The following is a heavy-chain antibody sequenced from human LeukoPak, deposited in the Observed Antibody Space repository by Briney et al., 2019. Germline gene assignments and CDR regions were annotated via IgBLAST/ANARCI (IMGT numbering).Heavy chain of an antibody. CDR1: GFTVSRNY. CDR3: ARAADYYASGIFY. V-gene: IGHV3-74*01. Sequence: SGGSLRLSCAVSGFTVSRNYLNWVRQAPGKGLVWVSRINTDGSTTTYADSVKGRFTISRDNAKNTLYLQMNSLRAEDTAVYYCARAADYYASGIFYWGQGTLVTVSS. CDR2: INTDGSTT. D-gene: IGHD3-10*01. J-gene: IGHJ4*02.